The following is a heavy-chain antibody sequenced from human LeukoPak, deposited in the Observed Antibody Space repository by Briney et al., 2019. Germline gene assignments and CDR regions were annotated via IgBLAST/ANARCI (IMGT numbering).Heavy chain of an antibody. CDR1: GFTFISYG. D-gene: IGHD1-26*01. CDR3: AKPLSGPSFDY. CDR2: ISYDGSNK. Sequence: PGGSLRLSCAASGFTFISYGMHWVRQAPGRGLEWVAVISYDGSNKYYTGSVKGRLTISRDNSKNTLSLKMNRLRAEDTAVYYCAKPLSGPSFDYWGQGTLVTVSS. J-gene: IGHJ4*02. V-gene: IGHV3-30*18.